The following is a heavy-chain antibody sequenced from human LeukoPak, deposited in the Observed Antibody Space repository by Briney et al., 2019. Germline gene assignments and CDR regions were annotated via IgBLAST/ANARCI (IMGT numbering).Heavy chain of an antibody. CDR1: GYSISSGYY. Sequence: SETLSLTYTVSGYSISSGYYWGWIRQPPGKGLEWIGNIYHSGSAYYNPSLKSRVTMSVDKSKNQLSLKLSSVTAADTAMYYCARGAYHYGSGSYYFDYWGQGTLVTVSS. CDR3: ARGAYHYGSGSYYFDY. V-gene: IGHV4-38-2*02. D-gene: IGHD3-10*01. J-gene: IGHJ4*02. CDR2: IYHSGSA.